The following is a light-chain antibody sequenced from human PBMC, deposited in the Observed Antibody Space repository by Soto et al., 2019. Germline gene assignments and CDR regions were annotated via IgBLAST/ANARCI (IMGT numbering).Light chain of an antibody. CDR2: KAS. Sequence: TLSASVGDRVTITCWASQSISIWLAWYQQKPGKAPKILIYKASSLESGVPSRFSGSGSGTEFTLTISSLQPDDFATYYCQQYSTYTPRTFGQGTKVDIK. J-gene: IGKJ1*01. V-gene: IGKV1-5*03. CDR3: QQYSTYTPRT. CDR1: QSISIW.